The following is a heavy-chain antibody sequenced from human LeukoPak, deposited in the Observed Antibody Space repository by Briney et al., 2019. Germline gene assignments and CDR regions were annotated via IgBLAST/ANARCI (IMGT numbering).Heavy chain of an antibody. J-gene: IGHJ1*01. CDR3: AHVTAIAAAETDAEYFQR. CDR1: GYSLSTSGVG. CDR2: IYWNDDK. V-gene: IGHV2-5*01. Sequence: SGPTLVKPTQTLTLTCTFSGYSLSTSGVGVGWIRQPPGKALEWLALIYWNDDKRYSPSLKSRPTITKDTSKNQVVLTMTNMDPVDTATYYCAHVTAIAAAETDAEYFQRWGQGTLVTVSS. D-gene: IGHD6-13*01.